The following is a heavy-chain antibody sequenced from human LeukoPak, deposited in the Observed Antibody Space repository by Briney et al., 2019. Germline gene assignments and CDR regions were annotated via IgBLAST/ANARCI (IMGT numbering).Heavy chain of an antibody. CDR1: GVSISSTSYC. Sequence: KPSETLSLTCTVSGVSISSTSYCWGWIRHPPGKGPEWIGSIYYSGRSYYNPSLKSRVTISVDTPKSQFSLKLSSVTAADTAVYYCAQSLGASTWFGNWFDPWGQGTLVTVSS. V-gene: IGHV4-39*01. CDR2: IYYSGRS. D-gene: IGHD3-10*01. J-gene: IGHJ5*02. CDR3: AQSLGASTWFGNWFDP.